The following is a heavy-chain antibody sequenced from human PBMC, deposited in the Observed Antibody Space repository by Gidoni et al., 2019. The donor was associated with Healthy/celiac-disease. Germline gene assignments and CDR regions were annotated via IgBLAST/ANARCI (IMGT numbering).Heavy chain of an antibody. CDR2: ISGSGGST. CDR3: AKRGSGDQVLPDL. V-gene: IGHV3-23*01. J-gene: IGHJ2*01. Sequence: EVQLLESGGGLVQPGGSLRRSCAASGFTFSSYAMSWVRQAPGKGLEWVSAISGSGGSTYYADSVKGRFTISRDNSKNTLYLQMNSLRAEDTAVYYCAKRGSGDQVLPDLWGRGTLVTVSS. D-gene: IGHD4-17*01. CDR1: GFTFSSYA.